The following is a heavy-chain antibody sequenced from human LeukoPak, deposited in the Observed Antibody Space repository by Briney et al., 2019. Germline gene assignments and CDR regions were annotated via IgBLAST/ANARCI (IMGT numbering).Heavy chain of an antibody. CDR1: GFTFSSYS. D-gene: IGHD2-2*01. CDR2: ISSSSSTI. J-gene: IGHJ6*03. CDR3: ARVGVVVPAAADTASAHYYYMDV. V-gene: IGHV3-48*01. Sequence: GGSLRLSCAASGFTFSSYSMNWVRQAPGKGLEWASYISSSSSTIYYADSVKGRFTISRDNAKNSLYLQMNSLRAEDTAVYYCARVGVVVPAAADTASAHYYYMDVWGKGPTVSVSS.